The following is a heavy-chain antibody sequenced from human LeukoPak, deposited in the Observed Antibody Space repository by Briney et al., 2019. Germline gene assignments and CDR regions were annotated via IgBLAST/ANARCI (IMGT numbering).Heavy chain of an antibody. CDR2: INHSGST. Sequence: PSETLYLTCAVYGGSFSGYYWSWIRQPPGKGLEWIGEINHSGSTNYNPSLKSRVAISVDTSKNQFSLKLSSVTAADTAVYYCARLRGYYPTYFDYWGQGTLVTVSS. D-gene: IGHD3-22*01. J-gene: IGHJ4*02. CDR1: GGSFSGYY. V-gene: IGHV4-34*01. CDR3: ARLRGYYPTYFDY.